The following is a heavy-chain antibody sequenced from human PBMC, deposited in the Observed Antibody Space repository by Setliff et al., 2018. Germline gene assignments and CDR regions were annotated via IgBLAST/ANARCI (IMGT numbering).Heavy chain of an antibody. Sequence: PGESLKISCGASGFTFSSYAMSWVRQAPGKGLEWVSAISGGATRTYYADSVKGRFTISRDNSKSTLYLQMNSLRAEDTAVYYCAKDSSGRDAFDIWGQGTLVTVSS. CDR1: GFTFSSYA. J-gene: IGHJ3*02. D-gene: IGHD3-10*01. CDR2: ISGGATRT. CDR3: AKDSSGRDAFDI. V-gene: IGHV3-23*01.